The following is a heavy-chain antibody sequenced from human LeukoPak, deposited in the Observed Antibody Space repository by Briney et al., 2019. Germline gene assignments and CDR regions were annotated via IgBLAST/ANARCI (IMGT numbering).Heavy chain of an antibody. D-gene: IGHD3-22*01. CDR2: VSGYNGDT. CDR3: AKDIHPGLDSGASCCFDY. J-gene: IGHJ4*02. V-gene: IGHV1-18*01. CDR1: GYTFSRHG. Sequence: GASVKVSCKTSGYTFSRHGITWVRQAPGQGPEWMGWVSGYNGDTNYAKSVRGRVTMTTDTSTNTAYMELRSLRSDGTAVYYCAKDIHPGLDSGASCCFDYWGQGTPVTVSS.